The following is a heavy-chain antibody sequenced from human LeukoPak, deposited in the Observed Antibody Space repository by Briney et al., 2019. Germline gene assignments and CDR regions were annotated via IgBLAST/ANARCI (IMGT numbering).Heavy chain of an antibody. Sequence: SETLSLTCTVSGGSISSSSYYWGWIRQPPGKGLEWIGEINHSGSTNYNPSLKSRVTISVDTSKNQFPLKLSSVTAADTAVYYCARGSTMASPDASDIWGQGTMVTVSS. CDR3: ARGSTMASPDASDI. CDR1: GGSISSSSYY. V-gene: IGHV4-39*06. CDR2: INHSGST. J-gene: IGHJ3*02. D-gene: IGHD5-24*01.